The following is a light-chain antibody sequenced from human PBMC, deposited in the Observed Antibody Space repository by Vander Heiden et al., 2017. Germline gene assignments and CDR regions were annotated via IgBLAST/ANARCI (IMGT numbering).Light chain of an antibody. CDR2: EVS. Sequence: QSAMTQPASASGSPGQSITISCSGTSSDIGDYNYISWYQQHPGKAPKLIIFEVSNRPSGVSSRFSGSKSGYTASLTISGLQAEDEADYYCSAYIVISTFVFGTGTKVNVL. J-gene: IGLJ1*01. CDR1: SSDIGDYNY. CDR3: SAYIVISTFV. V-gene: IGLV2-14*01.